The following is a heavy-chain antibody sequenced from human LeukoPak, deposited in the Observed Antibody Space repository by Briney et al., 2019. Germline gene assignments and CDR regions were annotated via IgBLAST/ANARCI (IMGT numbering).Heavy chain of an antibody. J-gene: IGHJ4*02. V-gene: IGHV4-39*07. CDR2: IYYSGST. Sequence: SETLSLTCTVSGGSISSSSYYWGWIRKPPGKGLEWIGSIYYSGSTYYNPSLKSRVTISVDTSKNQFSLKLSSVTAADTAVYYCARDGRDLEMATIDGLDYWGQGTLVTVSS. CDR1: GGSISSSSYY. D-gene: IGHD5-24*01. CDR3: ARDGRDLEMATIDGLDY.